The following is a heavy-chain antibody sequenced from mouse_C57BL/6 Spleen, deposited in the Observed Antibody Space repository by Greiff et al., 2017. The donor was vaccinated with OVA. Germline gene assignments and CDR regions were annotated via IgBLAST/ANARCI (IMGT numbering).Heavy chain of an antibody. D-gene: IGHD2-4*01. CDR2: ISDGGSYT. Sequence: DVKLVESGGGLVKPGGSLKLSCAASGFTFSSYAMSWVRQTPEKRLEWVATISDGGSYTYYPDNVKGRFTISRDNAKNNLYLQMSHLKSEDTAMYYCARKDYDYDWYFDVWGTGTTVTVSS. V-gene: IGHV5-4*03. CDR3: ARKDYDYDWYFDV. J-gene: IGHJ1*03. CDR1: GFTFSSYA.